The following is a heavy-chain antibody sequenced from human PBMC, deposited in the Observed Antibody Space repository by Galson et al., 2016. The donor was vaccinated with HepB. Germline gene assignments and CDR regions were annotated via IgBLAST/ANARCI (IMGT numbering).Heavy chain of an antibody. Sequence: SLRLSCAASGFTFSSFPMHWVCQAPGKGLEWVSVISSDGTTKYYADSVKGRFTVSRDNSKNTLFLQMNSLRPEDTTVYYCARERTGTAYCSSISCPKYFDSWGQGTLVTVSS. CDR2: ISSDGTTK. CDR3: ARERTGTAYCSSISCPKYFDS. J-gene: IGHJ4*02. V-gene: IGHV3-30-3*01. CDR1: GFTFSSFP. D-gene: IGHD2-2*01.